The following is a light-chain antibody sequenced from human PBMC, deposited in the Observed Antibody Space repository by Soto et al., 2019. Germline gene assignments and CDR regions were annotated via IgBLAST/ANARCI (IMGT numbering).Light chain of an antibody. CDR2: DVS. V-gene: IGLV2-11*01. Sequence: QSVLTQPRSASGSPGQSITISCTGTSSDVGGYNYVSWYQQHPAKAPKLIIFDVSKRPSGVPNRFSGSKSGNTASLTISGLRAEDEADYHCCSYVGRNTYVFGTGTKVTVL. CDR3: CSYVGRNTYV. J-gene: IGLJ1*01. CDR1: SSDVGGYNY.